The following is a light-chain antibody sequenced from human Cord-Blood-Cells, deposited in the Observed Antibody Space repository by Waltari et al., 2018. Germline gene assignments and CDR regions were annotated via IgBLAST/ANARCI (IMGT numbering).Light chain of an antibody. J-gene: IGLJ3*02. V-gene: IGLV2-8*01. CDR1: SSDVGGYNY. CDR2: EVS. CDR3: SSYAGSNNLV. Sequence: QSALTQPPSASGSPGQSVTISCTGTSSDVGGYNYFSWYQQHPGKAPKLMIYEVSKRPSGVPDRFSGSKSGNTASLTVSGLQAGDEADYYCSSYAGSNNLVFGGGTKLTVL.